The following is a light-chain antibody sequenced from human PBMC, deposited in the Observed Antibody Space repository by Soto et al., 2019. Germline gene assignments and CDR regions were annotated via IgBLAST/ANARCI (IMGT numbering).Light chain of an antibody. CDR1: ESVRTF. CDR2: DAS. CDR3: QQRSKWPPIT. V-gene: IGKV3-11*01. Sequence: EILLTNSPTTLSLSPGERATLSCRARESVRTFLVWYRQRPGQAPRLLIHDASHRAAGIPARFSGSGFGTDFTLTISSLEPEDAAIHYCQQRSKWPPITFGQGTRLEI. J-gene: IGKJ5*01.